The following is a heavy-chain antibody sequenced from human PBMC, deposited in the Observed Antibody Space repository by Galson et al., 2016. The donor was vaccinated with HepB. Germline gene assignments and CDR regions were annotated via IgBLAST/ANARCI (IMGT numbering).Heavy chain of an antibody. Sequence: SVKVSCKASGYTFSGYYMHWVRQAPGQGPEGMGWINPNNGDTNYAHKFRGRLTMTRETSIDTAYLELTGLTSDDTAVYYCARGAQSNDFWSGYPDFWGQGTLVILSS. CDR1: GYTFSGYY. V-gene: IGHV1-2*02. D-gene: IGHD3-3*01. CDR3: ARGAQSNDFWSGYPDF. J-gene: IGHJ4*02. CDR2: INPNNGDT.